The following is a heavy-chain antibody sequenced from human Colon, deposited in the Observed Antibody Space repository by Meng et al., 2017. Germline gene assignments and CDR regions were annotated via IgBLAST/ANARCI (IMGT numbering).Heavy chain of an antibody. CDR2: VHHRGNR. V-gene: IGHV4-38-2*02. J-gene: IGHJ5*02. D-gene: IGHD1-1*01. CDR3: ARRISAPTTNWFDP. CDR1: GYSIGSGYY. Sequence: SETLSLTCSVSGYSIGSGYYWSWIRQAPGKGLEWIGTVHHRGNRYYNPSLKSRITISVDKSKNQFSLRLNSVTATDTALYFCARRISAPTTNWFDPWGQGTVVTVSS.